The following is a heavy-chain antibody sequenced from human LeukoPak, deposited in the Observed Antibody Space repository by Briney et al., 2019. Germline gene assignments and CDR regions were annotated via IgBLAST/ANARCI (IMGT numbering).Heavy chain of an antibody. CDR3: AKDLGVVASSGSSFDY. CDR1: GFTFSSYA. CDR2: ISGSGGST. Sequence: GGSLRLSCAASGFTFSSYAMSWVRQAPGKGLEWVSAISGSGGSTYYADSVKGRFTISRDNSKNTLYLQMNSLRAEDTAVYYCAKDLGVVASSGSSFDYWGQGTLVTVSS. V-gene: IGHV3-23*01. D-gene: IGHD3-10*01. J-gene: IGHJ4*02.